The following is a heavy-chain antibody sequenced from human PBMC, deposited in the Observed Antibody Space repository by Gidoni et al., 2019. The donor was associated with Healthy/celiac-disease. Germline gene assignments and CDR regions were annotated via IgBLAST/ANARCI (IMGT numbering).Heavy chain of an antibody. Sequence: QVQLVESGGGVVQPGRSLRLSCAASGVTFSSSAMHWVRQAPGKGLECVAVISYDGSNKYYADSVKGRFTISRDNSKNTLYLQMNSLRAEDTAVYYCARARGFVVPAANPLFDYWGQGTLVTVSS. CDR3: ARARGFVVPAANPLFDY. J-gene: IGHJ4*02. D-gene: IGHD2-2*01. V-gene: IGHV3-30-3*01. CDR2: ISYDGSNK. CDR1: GVTFSSSA.